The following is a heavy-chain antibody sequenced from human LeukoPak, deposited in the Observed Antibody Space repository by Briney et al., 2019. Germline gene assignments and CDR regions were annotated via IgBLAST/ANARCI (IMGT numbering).Heavy chain of an antibody. CDR2: IKADGSGT. Sequence: PGGSLRLSCAPSGFTIGPYAMYWVRQGPGRGLEGVSVIKADGSGTFYADSVRGRFTTSRDNSKNSLYLQTNSLTSEDTALYYCATWAFYHNLDVWGQGTTVIVSS. D-gene: IGHD2/OR15-2a*01. CDR1: GFTIGPYA. J-gene: IGHJ6*02. V-gene: IGHV3-43*02. CDR3: ATWAFYHNLDV.